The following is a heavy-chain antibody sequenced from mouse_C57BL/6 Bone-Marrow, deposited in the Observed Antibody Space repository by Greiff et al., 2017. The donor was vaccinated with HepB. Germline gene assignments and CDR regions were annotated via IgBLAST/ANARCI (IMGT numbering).Heavy chain of an antibody. D-gene: IGHD1-1*01. CDR1: GYTFTDYY. CDR3: ARAITTVSYAMDY. Sequence: QVHVKQSGAELVRPGASVKLSCKASGYTFTDYYINWVKQRPGQGLEWIARIYPGSGNTYYNEKFKGKATLTAEKSSSTAYMQLSSLTSEDSAVYFCARAITTVSYAMDYWGQGTSVTVSS. V-gene: IGHV1-76*01. CDR2: IYPGSGNT. J-gene: IGHJ4*01.